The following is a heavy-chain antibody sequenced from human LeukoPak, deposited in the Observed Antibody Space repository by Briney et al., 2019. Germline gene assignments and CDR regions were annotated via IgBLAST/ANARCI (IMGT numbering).Heavy chain of an antibody. D-gene: IGHD6-13*01. V-gene: IGHV1-2*02. CDR2: INPNSGDT. CDR1: GYTFSDYY. Sequence: ASVKVSCKTSGYTFSDYYIHWIRQAPGQGLEWVGWINPNSGDTDYAQKFQGRVTVTRDTSISTAYMELSSLRSEDTAVYYCARGRRKIAAAGTGFDPWGQGTLVTVSS. J-gene: IGHJ5*02. CDR3: ARGRRKIAAAGTGFDP.